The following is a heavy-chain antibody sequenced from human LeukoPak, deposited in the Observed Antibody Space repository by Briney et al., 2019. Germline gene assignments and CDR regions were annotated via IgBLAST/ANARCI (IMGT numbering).Heavy chain of an antibody. J-gene: IGHJ5*02. V-gene: IGHV4-30-2*01. Sequence: SQTLSLTCTVSGGSISSGGYYWSWIRQPPGKGLEWIGEINHSGSTNYNPSLKSRVTISVDTSKNQFSLKLSSVTAADTAVYYCARAPEEVVVAATRLCWFDPWAREPWSPSPQ. D-gene: IGHD2-15*01. CDR1: GGSISSGGYY. CDR2: INHSGST. CDR3: ARAPEEVVVAATRLCWFDP.